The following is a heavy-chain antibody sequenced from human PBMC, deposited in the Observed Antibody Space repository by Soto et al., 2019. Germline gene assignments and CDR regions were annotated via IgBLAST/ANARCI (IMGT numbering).Heavy chain of an antibody. CDR2: IWSDGNSE. D-gene: IGHD6-19*01. J-gene: IGHJ4*02. V-gene: IGHV3-33*01. CDR1: GFTFSIYA. Sequence: QVQLVESGGGVVQPGRSLRLSCAASGFTFSIYAMHWVRQTPGKGLEWVAIIWSDGNSEYYADSVKGRFTVSRDNYTNDLDLQMNSLRVEDTAVYYCARDPSVAGTRSCDHWGQGTLVTVSS. CDR3: ARDPSVAGTRSCDH.